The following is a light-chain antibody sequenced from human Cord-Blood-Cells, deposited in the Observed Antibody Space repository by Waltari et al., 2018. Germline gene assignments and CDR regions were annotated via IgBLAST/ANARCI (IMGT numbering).Light chain of an antibody. Sequence: QSALTQPASVSGSPGQSITISCTGTSSDVGGYNYVSWYQQHPGKAPKLMIYEVSNRPSGVSNRFSGSKSGNTPSLSIPGLQAEHEAEYYCSSYTSSSTWVFGGGTKLTVL. CDR1: SSDVGGYNY. J-gene: IGLJ3*02. V-gene: IGLV2-14*03. CDR3: SSYTSSSTWV. CDR2: EVS.